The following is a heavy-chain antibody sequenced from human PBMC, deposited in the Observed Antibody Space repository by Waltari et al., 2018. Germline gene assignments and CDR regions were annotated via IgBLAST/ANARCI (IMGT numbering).Heavy chain of an antibody. CDR1: GGPFSRYA. Sequence: QVQLVQSGAEVKKPGSSVKVSCKASGGPFSRYASSWVRQAPGQGLEWMGGIIPIFGTANYAQKFQGRVTITADESTSTAYMELSSLRSEDTAVYYCARVDAEWLLLDVWGQGTTVTVSS. J-gene: IGHJ6*02. CDR2: IIPIFGTA. V-gene: IGHV1-69*01. CDR3: ARVDAEWLLLDV. D-gene: IGHD3-3*01.